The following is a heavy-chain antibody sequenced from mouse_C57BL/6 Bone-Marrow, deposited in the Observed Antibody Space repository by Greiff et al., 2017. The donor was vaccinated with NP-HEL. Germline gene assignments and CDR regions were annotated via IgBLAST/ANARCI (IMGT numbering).Heavy chain of an antibody. V-gene: IGHV14-4*01. D-gene: IGHD1-1*01. Sequence: VQLQQSGAELVRPGASVKLSCTASGFNIKDDYMHWVKKRPEQGLEWIGWIDPENGDTEYASKFQGKATITADTSSNTAYLQLSSLTSEDTAVYYCTSITTVAPYYFDYWGQGTTLTVSS. CDR3: TSITTVAPYYFDY. CDR1: GFNIKDDY. CDR2: IDPENGDT. J-gene: IGHJ2*01.